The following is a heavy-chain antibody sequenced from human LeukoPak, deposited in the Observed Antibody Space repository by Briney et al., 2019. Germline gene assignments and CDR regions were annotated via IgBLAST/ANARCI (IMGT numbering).Heavy chain of an antibody. V-gene: IGHV1-2*02. CDR2: INANSGGT. CDR3: ARGVNYYDSSGYYTFDF. CDR1: GYTFTGYY. Sequence: ASVKVSCKASGYTFTGYYMHWVRQAPGQGLEWMGWINANSGGTNYAQKFQGRVTMTRDTSISTAYMELSRLRSDDTAVYYCARGVNYYDSSGYYTFDFWGQGTLVTVSS. D-gene: IGHD3-22*01. J-gene: IGHJ4*02.